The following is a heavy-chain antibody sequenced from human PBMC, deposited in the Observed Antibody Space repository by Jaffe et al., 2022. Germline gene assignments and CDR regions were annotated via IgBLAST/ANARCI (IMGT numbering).Heavy chain of an antibody. CDR1: GGSISSGSYY. CDR2: IYTSGST. Sequence: QVQLQESGPGLVKPSQTLSLTCTVSGGSISSGSYYWSWIRQPAGKGLEWIGRIYTSGSTNYNPSLKSRVTISVDTSKNQFSLKLSSVTAADTAVYYCARDRYEDTAMALENYYYYYYMDVWGKGTTVTVSS. D-gene: IGHD5-18*01. J-gene: IGHJ6*03. V-gene: IGHV4-61*02. CDR3: ARDRYEDTAMALENYYYYYYMDV.